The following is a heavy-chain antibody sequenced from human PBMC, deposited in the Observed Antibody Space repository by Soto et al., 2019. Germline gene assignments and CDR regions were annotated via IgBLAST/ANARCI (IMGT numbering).Heavy chain of an antibody. J-gene: IGHJ3*02. CDR1: GYRFTDYY. CDR2: INPISGGT. Sequence: ASVEVSCKASGYRFTDYYIHWVRQAPGQGLEWVGWINPISGGTNYAQKFQDWVTMTRDTSISTAYMELRRLRSDDTAVYYCARIRWGGSYYGGFDTLDIWGQGTLVTV. CDR3: ARIRWGGSYYGGFDTLDI. D-gene: IGHD1-26*01. V-gene: IGHV1-2*04.